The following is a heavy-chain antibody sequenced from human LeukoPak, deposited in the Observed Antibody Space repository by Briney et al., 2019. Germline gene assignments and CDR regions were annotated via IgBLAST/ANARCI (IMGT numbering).Heavy chain of an antibody. J-gene: IGHJ4*02. Sequence: PGGTLRLSCAASGFTFSSYAMSWVRQAPGKGLEWVSAISGSGGSTYYADSVKGRFTISRDNSKNTLYLQMNNLRAEDTAVYYCAKSEAWKGGNDYWGQGTLVTVSS. CDR3: AKSEAWKGGNDY. CDR1: GFTFSSYA. V-gene: IGHV3-23*01. D-gene: IGHD3-16*01. CDR2: ISGSGGST.